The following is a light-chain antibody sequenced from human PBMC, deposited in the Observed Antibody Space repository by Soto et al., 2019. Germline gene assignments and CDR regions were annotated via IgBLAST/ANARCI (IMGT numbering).Light chain of an antibody. CDR2: SSN. CDR3: AAWDDSLNGRV. J-gene: IGLJ2*01. Sequence: QSVLTQPPSASGTPGQRVTISCSGSRSNIGSNTVNWYQQLPGTAPKLLIYSSNQRPSGVPDRFSGSKSGTSASLAISGLQSEDEADYYCAAWDDSLNGRVFGGGTKLTVL. CDR1: RSNIGSNT. V-gene: IGLV1-44*01.